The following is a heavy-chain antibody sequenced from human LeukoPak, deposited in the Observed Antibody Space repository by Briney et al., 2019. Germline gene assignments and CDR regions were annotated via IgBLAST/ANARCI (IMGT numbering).Heavy chain of an antibody. CDR1: GFTFSSHW. CDR2: INREGSSA. J-gene: IGHJ4*02. CDR3: ASGIEPENSVAIES. D-gene: IGHD2-2*01. V-gene: IGHV3-74*01. Sequence: GGSLRLSCAASGFTFSSHWMYWVRQVPGKGLVWVSRINREGSSAIYADSVKGRFTISRDNAKKTVYLQMNSLRAEDTALYHCASGIEPENSVAIESWGQGTLVTVSS.